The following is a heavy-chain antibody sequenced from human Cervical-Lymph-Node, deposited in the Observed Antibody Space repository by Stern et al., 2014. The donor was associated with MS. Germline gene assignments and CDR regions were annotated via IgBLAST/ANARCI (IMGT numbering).Heavy chain of an antibody. CDR3: ARAVYGVNSSPYFQH. J-gene: IGHJ1*01. V-gene: IGHV3-23*04. D-gene: IGHD4/OR15-4a*01. CDR2: ISAGGNSP. CDR1: GLTFRSYA. Sequence: EVQLVESGGGLVQPGGSLRLSCAASGLTFRSYAMSWVRQAPGKGLEWVSLISAGGNSPYYADSVKGRFTISRDNSKNTLYLQMNSLRAEDTAVYYCARAVYGVNSSPYFQHWGQGTLVTVSS.